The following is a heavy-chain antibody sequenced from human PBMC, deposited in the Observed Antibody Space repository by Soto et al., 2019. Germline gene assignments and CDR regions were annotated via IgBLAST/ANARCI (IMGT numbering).Heavy chain of an antibody. D-gene: IGHD6-13*01. CDR2: IIPIFGTA. CDR1: GYTFTIYA. V-gene: IGHV1-69*13. Sequence: EASVKVSCKASGYTFTIYAIIWVRQAPGQGLEWMGGIIPIFGTANYAQKFQGRVTITADESTSTAYMELSSLRSEDTAVYYCARAPAAGLYYFDYWGQGTLVTVSS. CDR3: ARAPAAGLYYFDY. J-gene: IGHJ4*02.